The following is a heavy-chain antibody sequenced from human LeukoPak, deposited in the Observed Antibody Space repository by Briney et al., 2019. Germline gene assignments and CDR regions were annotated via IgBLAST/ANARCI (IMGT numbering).Heavy chain of an antibody. CDR2: TYYRSKWYN. CDR3: ARAARPFSDSRCFDY. V-gene: IGHV6-1*01. Sequence: SQTLSLTCAISGDSVSSNSAAWNCIRPSPTRGLEWLGRTYYRSKWYNDYAVSVKSRITINPDTSKNQFALQLNSVTPEDTAVYYCARAARPFSDSRCFDYWGQGTLVTVSA. J-gene: IGHJ4*02. CDR1: GDSVSSNSAA. D-gene: IGHD3-22*01.